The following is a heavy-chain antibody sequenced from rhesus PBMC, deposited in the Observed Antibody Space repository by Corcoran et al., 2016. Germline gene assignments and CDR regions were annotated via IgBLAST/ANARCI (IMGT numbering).Heavy chain of an antibody. D-gene: IGHD3-16*01. CDR1: GFSLTTRGMG. CDR3: ARGVGYSGSYYLGGDFDY. CDR2: IYWDDDK. V-gene: IGHV2-174*01. J-gene: IGHJ4*01. Sequence: VTLKESGPALVKPTQTLTLTCTFSGFSLTTRGMGVGWIRQPPGKALEWLALIYWDDDKRYSTSLKSRLTISKDTSKNQVVLTMTNMDPVDTATYYCARGVGYSGSYYLGGDFDYWGQGVLVTVSS.